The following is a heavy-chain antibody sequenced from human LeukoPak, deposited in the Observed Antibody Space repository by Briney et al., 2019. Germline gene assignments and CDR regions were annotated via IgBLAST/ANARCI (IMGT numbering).Heavy chain of an antibody. CDR3: ARENNYDSSGYYGLDY. J-gene: IGHJ4*02. D-gene: IGHD3-22*01. V-gene: IGHV3-33*01. Sequence: GGPLRLSCAASGFTFSSYGMHWVRQAPGKGLEGVAVIWYDGSNKYYADSVKGRFTISRDNSKNTLYLQMNSLRAEDTAVYYCARENNYDSSGYYGLDYWGQGTLVTVSS. CDR1: GFTFSSYG. CDR2: IWYDGSNK.